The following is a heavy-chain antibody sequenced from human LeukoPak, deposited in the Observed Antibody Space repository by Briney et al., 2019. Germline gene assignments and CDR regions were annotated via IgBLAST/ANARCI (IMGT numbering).Heavy chain of an antibody. D-gene: IGHD2-2*01. CDR1: RFTFSSYA. Sequence: GGSLRLSCAASRFTFSSYAMNWVRQAPGEGLEWVSGISGSGGTTYYADPVKGRFTISRDNAKNSLYLQMNSLRAEDTAVYYCAREGKYCSSTSCPFDPWGQGTLVTVSS. J-gene: IGHJ5*02. V-gene: IGHV3-23*01. CDR2: ISGSGGTT. CDR3: AREGKYCSSTSCPFDP.